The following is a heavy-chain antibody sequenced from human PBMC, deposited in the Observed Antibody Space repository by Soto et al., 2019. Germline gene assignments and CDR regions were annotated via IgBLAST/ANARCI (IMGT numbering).Heavy chain of an antibody. CDR3: ARERDILTGPPDY. V-gene: IGHV3-7*01. Sequence: PGGSLRLSCAASGFTFSSYWMSWVRQAPGKGLEWVANIRKDGAEKSYADSVKGRFTISRDNAKNSLYLQMNSLRAEDTAVYYCARERDILTGPPDYWGQGTLVTVSS. CDR2: IRKDGAEK. CDR1: GFTFSSYW. D-gene: IGHD3-9*01. J-gene: IGHJ4*02.